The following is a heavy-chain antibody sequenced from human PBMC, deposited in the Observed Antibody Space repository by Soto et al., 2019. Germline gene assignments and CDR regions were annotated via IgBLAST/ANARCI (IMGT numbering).Heavy chain of an antibody. CDR3: TTDVLVVVAATLGY. CDR1: GFTFSNAW. CDR2: IKSKTDGGTT. D-gene: IGHD2-15*01. V-gene: IGHV3-15*01. Sequence: AGGAPRLSCAASGFTFSNAWISWGRPAPGEGLEWVGRIKSKTDGGTTDYAAPVKGRFTISRDDSKNTLYLQMNSLKTEDTAVYYCTTDVLVVVAATLGYWGQGTLVTVSS. J-gene: IGHJ4*02.